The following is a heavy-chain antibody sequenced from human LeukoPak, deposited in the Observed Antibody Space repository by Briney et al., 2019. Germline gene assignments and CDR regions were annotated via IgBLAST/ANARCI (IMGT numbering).Heavy chain of an antibody. CDR2: ISSDGSWT. CDR1: RFSFNTYW. CDR3: VSFYETY. J-gene: IGHJ4*02. Sequence: GGSLRLSCAASRFSFNTYWMHWVRQAPGMGLVWVSRISSDGSWTSYADSVKGRFTISKDNAKNTVYLQMNSLRAEDTAVYYCVSFYETYWGRGTLVTVSS. D-gene: IGHD2/OR15-2a*01. V-gene: IGHV3-74*01.